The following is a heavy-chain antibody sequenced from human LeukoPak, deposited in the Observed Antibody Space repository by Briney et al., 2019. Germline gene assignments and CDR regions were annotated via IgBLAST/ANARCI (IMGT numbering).Heavy chain of an antibody. Sequence: ASVKVSCKASGYTFTSYGISWVRQAPGQGLEWMGWINPNSGGTNYAQKFQGRVTMTRDTSISTAYMELSRLRSDDTAVYYCARDAGYCSGGSCPSGFDPWGQGTLVTVSS. D-gene: IGHD2-15*01. V-gene: IGHV1-2*02. CDR3: ARDAGYCSGGSCPSGFDP. CDR1: GYTFTSYG. J-gene: IGHJ5*02. CDR2: INPNSGGT.